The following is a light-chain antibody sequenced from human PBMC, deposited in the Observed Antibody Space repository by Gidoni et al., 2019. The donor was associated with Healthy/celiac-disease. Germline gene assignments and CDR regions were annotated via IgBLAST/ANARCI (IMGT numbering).Light chain of an antibody. CDR1: QSVSSN. V-gene: IGKV3-15*01. CDR2: GAS. Sequence: EIVMTQSPATLSVSPGERATLSCRASQSVSSNLAWYQQKPGQAPRLLIYGASTRATGIPARFSGSGSGTEFTLTISSLQSEDFAVYYCQQYNILTFXGXTKVEIK. CDR3: QQYNILT. J-gene: IGKJ4*01.